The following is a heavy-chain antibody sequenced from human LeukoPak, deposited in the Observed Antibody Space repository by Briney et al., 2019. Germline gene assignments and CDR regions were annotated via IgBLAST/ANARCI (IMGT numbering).Heavy chain of an antibody. D-gene: IGHD3-9*01. CDR2: IYTSGST. J-gene: IGHJ4*02. CDR3: ACPKTGYSFDY. V-gene: IGHV4-4*09. Sequence: SETLSLTCTVSGGSISSYYWSWIRQPPGKGLEWIGYIYTSGSTNYNPSLKSRVTISVDTSKNQFSLKLSSVTAVDTAVYYCACPKTGYSFDYWGQGTLVTVSS. CDR1: GGSISSYY.